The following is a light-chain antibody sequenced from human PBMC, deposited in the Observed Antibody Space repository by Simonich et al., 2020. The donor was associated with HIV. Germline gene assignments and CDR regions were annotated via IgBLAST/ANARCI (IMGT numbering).Light chain of an antibody. Sequence: DIVMTQSPDSLAVSLGERATINCKSSQSVLYSSNNNNYLAWYQQKPGQPPNLLIYWASTRESGVPDRFSASWSGTDFTLTISSLQAEVVAIYYCQQYYSTPLTFGGGTKVEIK. CDR3: QQYYSTPLT. J-gene: IGKJ4*01. V-gene: IGKV4-1*01. CDR1: QSVLYSSNNNNY. CDR2: WAS.